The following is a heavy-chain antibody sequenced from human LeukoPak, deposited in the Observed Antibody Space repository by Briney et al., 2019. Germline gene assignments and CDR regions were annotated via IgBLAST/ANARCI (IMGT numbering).Heavy chain of an antibody. D-gene: IGHD3-3*02. CDR1: GFTFSSYA. V-gene: IGHV3-30-3*01. CDR3: ARDRVAFLEWLLSY. CDR2: ISYDGNNK. J-gene: IGHJ4*02. Sequence: GGSLRLSCAASGFTFSSYAMHWVRQAPGKGLEWVAVISYDGNNKYYADSVKGRFTISRDNSKNTLYLQMNSLRAEDTAVYYCARDRVAFLEWLLSYWGQGTLVTVSS.